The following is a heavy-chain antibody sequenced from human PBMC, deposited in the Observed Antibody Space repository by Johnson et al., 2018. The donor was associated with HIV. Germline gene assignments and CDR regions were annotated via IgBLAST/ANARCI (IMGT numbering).Heavy chain of an antibody. CDR3: AKGGDTTGYDSFDI. V-gene: IGHV3-43D*03. CDR1: GFTFDDHA. D-gene: IGHD1-26*01. J-gene: IGHJ3*02. Sequence: LLVESGGVVVQPGGSLTLSCAASGFTFDDHAMHWVRQAPGKGLEWVSLISWDGGSTYYGDSVKGRFTVSRDNSKNSLYLQMNSLRTEDTALYYCAKGGDTTGYDSFDIWGQGTMVTVSS. CDR2: ISWDGGST.